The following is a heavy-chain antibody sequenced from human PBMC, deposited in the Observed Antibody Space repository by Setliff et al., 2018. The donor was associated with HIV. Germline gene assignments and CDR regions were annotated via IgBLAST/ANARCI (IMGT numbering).Heavy chain of an antibody. CDR2: VSGSGGST. CDR3: AKDGISGGAYPPYYFDY. V-gene: IGHV3-23*01. CDR1: GFTFSDYY. J-gene: IGHJ4*01. Sequence: GSLRLSCAASGFTFSDYYMSWVRQAPGKGLEWVSVVSGSGGSTFYADSVKGRFTISRDNSKNTLYLQMNRLRVEDTAVYYCAKDGISGGAYPPYYFDYWGHGTLVTVSS. D-gene: IGHD2-15*01.